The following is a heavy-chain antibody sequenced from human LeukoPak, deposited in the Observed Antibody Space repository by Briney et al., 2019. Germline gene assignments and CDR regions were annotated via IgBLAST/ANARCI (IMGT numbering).Heavy chain of an antibody. CDR3: ARNFGLDILTGRNDYYYYYGMDV. CDR1: GGSFSGYY. Sequence: SETLSLTCAVYGGSFSGYYWSWIRQPPGKGLEWIGEINHSGSTNYNPSLKSRVTISVDTSKNQFSLKLSSVTAADTAVYYCARNFGLDILTGRNDYYYYYGMDVWGQGTTVTVPS. D-gene: IGHD3-9*01. V-gene: IGHV4-34*01. CDR2: INHSGST. J-gene: IGHJ6*02.